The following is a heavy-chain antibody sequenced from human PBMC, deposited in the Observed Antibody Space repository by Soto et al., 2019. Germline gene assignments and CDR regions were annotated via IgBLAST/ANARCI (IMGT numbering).Heavy chain of an antibody. CDR3: ARDGQWLPRDGLRSSYYFDY. Sequence: QVQLVESGGGVVQPGRSLRLSCAASGFNFSSYGMHWVRQAPGKGLEWVAVIWYDGGNKYYADSVKGRFTISRDNSKNTLYLQMNSLRAEDTAVYYCARDGQWLPRDGLRSSYYFDYWGQGTLVTVSS. J-gene: IGHJ4*02. V-gene: IGHV3-33*01. CDR1: GFNFSSYG. CDR2: IWYDGGNK. D-gene: IGHD6-19*01.